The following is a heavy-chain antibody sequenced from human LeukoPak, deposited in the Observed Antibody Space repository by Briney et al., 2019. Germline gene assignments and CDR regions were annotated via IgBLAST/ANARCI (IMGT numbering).Heavy chain of an antibody. CDR3: ARVGAYGSSFFMDV. CDR2: IYYTGTT. CDR1: GGSIGSYY. Sequence: SETLSLTCIVSGGSIGSYYWSWIRQPPGKGLEWIGYIYYTGTTGYNPSLKSRVTISIDTSKNQFSLKLSSVTAADTAVYYCARVGAYGSSFFMDVWGKGTTVTVSS. V-gene: IGHV4-59*08. D-gene: IGHD6-6*01. J-gene: IGHJ6*03.